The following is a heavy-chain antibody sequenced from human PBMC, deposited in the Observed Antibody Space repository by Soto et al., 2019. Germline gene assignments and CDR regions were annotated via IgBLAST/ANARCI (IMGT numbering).Heavy chain of an antibody. CDR1: GFPFSNYA. CDR3: AKDLRC. CDR2: ISGSGITT. J-gene: IGHJ3*01. Sequence: EEQLLESGGGLVQPGGSQRLSCAASGFPFSNYAMSWVREAPGKGLEWVAAISGSGITTYYADSVKGRFTISRDISRNTIYLEMNSLRGEDLAVYYGAKDLRCRGQGTMVTVSS. V-gene: IGHV3-23*01.